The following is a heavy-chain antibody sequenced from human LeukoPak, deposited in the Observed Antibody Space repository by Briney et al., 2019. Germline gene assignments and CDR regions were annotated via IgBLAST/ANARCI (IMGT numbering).Heavy chain of an antibody. CDR2: IIPIFGTA. Sequence: SVKVSCKASGGTFSSYAISWVRQAPGQGLEWMGGIIPIFGTANYAQKFQGRVTITADESTSTAYMELSSLRSEDTAVYYCVRDFRSIVVVPAAHIFDYWGQGTLVTVSS. J-gene: IGHJ4*02. CDR1: GGTFSSYA. V-gene: IGHV1-69*01. CDR3: VRDFRSIVVVPAAHIFDY. D-gene: IGHD2-2*01.